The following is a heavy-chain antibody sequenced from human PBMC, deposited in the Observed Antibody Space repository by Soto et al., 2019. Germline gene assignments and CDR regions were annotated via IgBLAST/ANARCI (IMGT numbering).Heavy chain of an antibody. D-gene: IGHD4-17*01. CDR1: GFTFSSYA. Sequence: QVQLVESGGGVVQPGRSLRLSCAASGFTFSSYAMHWVRQAPGKGLEWVAVISYDGSNKYYAASVQGRFTISRDNSKNTLYLQMNSLRAEDTAVYYCARGGFYGYYVINYYYGMDVWGQGPTVTVSS. V-gene: IGHV3-30-3*01. CDR3: ARGGFYGYYVINYYYGMDV. CDR2: ISYDGSNK. J-gene: IGHJ6*02.